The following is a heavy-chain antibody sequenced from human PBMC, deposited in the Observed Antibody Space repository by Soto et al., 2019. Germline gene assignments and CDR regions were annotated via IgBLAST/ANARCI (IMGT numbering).Heavy chain of an antibody. CDR1: GGTFSSYT. Sequence: QVQLVQSGAEVKKPGSSVKVSCKASGGTFSSYTISWVRQAPGQGLEWMGRIIPILGIANYAQKFQGRVTITADKSTGTAHMQLSSLSSEATAVYSCASADYYDHPYGMDVWGQGTTVTVSS. CDR3: ASADYYDHPYGMDV. V-gene: IGHV1-69*02. J-gene: IGHJ6*02. CDR2: IIPILGIA. D-gene: IGHD3-22*01.